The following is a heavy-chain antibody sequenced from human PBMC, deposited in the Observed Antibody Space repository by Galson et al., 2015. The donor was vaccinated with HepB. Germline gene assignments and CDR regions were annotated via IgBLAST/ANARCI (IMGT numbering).Heavy chain of an antibody. V-gene: IGHV3-30*18. J-gene: IGHJ4*02. CDR1: GFTFSSYG. D-gene: IGHD4-17*01. CDR3: AKHGRRYDYGDFYFDY. Sequence: SLRLSCAASGFTFSSYGMHWVRQAPGKGLEWVAVISYDGSNKYYADSVKGRFTISRDNSKNTLYLQMNSLRAEDTAVYYCAKHGRRYDYGDFYFDYWGQGTLVTVSS. CDR2: ISYDGSNK.